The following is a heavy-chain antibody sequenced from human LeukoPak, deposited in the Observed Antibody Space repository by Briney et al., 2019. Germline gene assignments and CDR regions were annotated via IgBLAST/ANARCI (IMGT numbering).Heavy chain of an antibody. Sequence: VASVKVSCKASGYTFTSYDINWVRQATGQGLEWMGWMNPNSGNTGYAQKFQGRVTMTRNTSISTAYMELSSLRSEDTAVYYCARGRRPSRFLHIDYWGQGTLVTVSS. CDR1: GYTFTSYD. V-gene: IGHV1-8*01. CDR2: MNPNSGNT. J-gene: IGHJ4*02. CDR3: ARGRRPSRFLHIDY. D-gene: IGHD3-3*01.